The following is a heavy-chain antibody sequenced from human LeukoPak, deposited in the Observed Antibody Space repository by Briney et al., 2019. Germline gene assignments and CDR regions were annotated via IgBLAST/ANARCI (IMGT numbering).Heavy chain of an antibody. V-gene: IGHV4-34*01. Sequence: SETLSLTCAVYGGSFSGYYWSWIRQPPGKGLEWIGEINHSGSTYYNPSLRSRVTISVDRSKNQFSLKLSSVTAADTAVYYCARHEGYSYGLFDYWGQGTLVTVSS. CDR1: GGSFSGYY. D-gene: IGHD5-18*01. CDR2: INHSGST. J-gene: IGHJ4*02. CDR3: ARHEGYSYGLFDY.